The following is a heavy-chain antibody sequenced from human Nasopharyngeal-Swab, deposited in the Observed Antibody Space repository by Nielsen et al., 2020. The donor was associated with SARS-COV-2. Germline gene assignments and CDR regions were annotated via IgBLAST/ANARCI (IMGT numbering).Heavy chain of an antibody. Sequence: WMRQPPGKGVEGVSGISWNSGSIGYADSVKGRFTISRDNAKNSLYLQMNSLRAEDTALYYCAKDMRIAAAFDYWGQGTLVTVSS. CDR3: AKDMRIAAAFDY. V-gene: IGHV3-9*01. CDR2: ISWNSGSI. D-gene: IGHD6-13*01. J-gene: IGHJ4*02.